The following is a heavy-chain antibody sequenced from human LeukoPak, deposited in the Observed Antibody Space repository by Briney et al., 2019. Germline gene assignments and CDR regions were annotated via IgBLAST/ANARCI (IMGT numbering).Heavy chain of an antibody. D-gene: IGHD5-18*01. CDR1: GGIFSSYA. V-gene: IGHV1-69*13. CDR2: IIPIFGTA. Sequence: SVKVSCKASGGIFSSYAISWVRQAPGQGLEWMGGIIPIFGTANYAQKFQGRVTITADESTSTAYMELSSLRSDDTAVYYCAREPVRYSYGQNYYYGMDVWGQGTTVTVSS. J-gene: IGHJ6*02. CDR3: AREPVRYSYGQNYYYGMDV.